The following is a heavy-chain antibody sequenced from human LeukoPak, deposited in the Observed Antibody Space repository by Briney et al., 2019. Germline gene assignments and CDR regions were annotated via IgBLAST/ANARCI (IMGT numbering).Heavy chain of an antibody. CDR3: ANENYYGSGSYADH. D-gene: IGHD3-10*01. V-gene: IGHV3-30*18. CDR1: GFTFSSYG. CDR2: ISYDGSNT. Sequence: PGGSLRLSCATSGFTFSSYGMHWVRQAPGKGLEWVAMISYDGSNTYYADSVKGRFTISRDNSKNTLYLQMNSLRAEDTAVYYCANENYYGSGSYADHWGQGTLVTVSS. J-gene: IGHJ4*02.